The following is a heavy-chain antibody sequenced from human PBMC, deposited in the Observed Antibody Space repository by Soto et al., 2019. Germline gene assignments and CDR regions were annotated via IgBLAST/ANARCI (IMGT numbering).Heavy chain of an antibody. V-gene: IGHV4-61*01. J-gene: IGHJ4*02. CDR3: ASYAKGYCSGGSCYGGNYFDY. CDR1: GGSVSSGSYY. CDR2: IYYSGST. D-gene: IGHD2-15*01. Sequence: QVQLQESGPGLVKPSETLSLTCTVSGGSVSSGSYYWSWIRQPPGKGLEWIGYIYYSGSTNYNPSLKSRVTISVDTSKNPCSLKLSSVTAADTAVYYCASYAKGYCSGGSCYGGNYFDYWGQGPLVTVSS.